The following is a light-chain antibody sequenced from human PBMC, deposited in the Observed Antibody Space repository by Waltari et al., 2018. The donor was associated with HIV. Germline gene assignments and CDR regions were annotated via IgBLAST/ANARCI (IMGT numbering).Light chain of an antibody. CDR3: SSYTSSSTFYVV. Sequence: QSALTQPASVSGSPGQSITISCTGTRSDVGGYNYVSWYQQHPGKAPKLMIYDVSNRPSGVSNRFSGSKSGNTASLTISGLQAEDEADYYCSSYTSSSTFYVVFGGGTKLTVL. J-gene: IGLJ2*01. CDR1: RSDVGGYNY. CDR2: DVS. V-gene: IGLV2-14*01.